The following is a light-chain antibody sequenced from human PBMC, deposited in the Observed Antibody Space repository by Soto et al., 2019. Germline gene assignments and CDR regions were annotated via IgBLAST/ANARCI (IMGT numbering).Light chain of an antibody. J-gene: IGKJ1*01. V-gene: IGKV2-29*01. CDR2: EVS. CDR1: QSLLHITGETF. CDR3: QQYGGSPWT. Sequence: DVVMTQTPLSLSVAPGQPASISCKSSQSLLHITGETFLFWYLQKPGQSPQLLIYEVSTRVSGVPDRFSGSGSGTGFTLEISRVETDDVAVYYCQQYGGSPWTFGQGTKVDIK.